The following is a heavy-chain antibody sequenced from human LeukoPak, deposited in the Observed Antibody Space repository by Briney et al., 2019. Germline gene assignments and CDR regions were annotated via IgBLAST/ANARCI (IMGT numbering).Heavy chain of an antibody. CDR2: IWYDGSNK. J-gene: IGHJ4*02. V-gene: IGHV3-33*01. CDR3: AREARKYYDSSGFEPSFDY. D-gene: IGHD3-22*01. Sequence: GGSLRLSCAASGFTFSSYGMHWVRQAPGKGLEWVAVIWYDGSNKYYADSVKGRFTISRDNSKNTLYLQMNSLRAGDTAVYYCAREARKYYDSSGFEPSFDYWGQGTLVTVSS. CDR1: GFTFSSYG.